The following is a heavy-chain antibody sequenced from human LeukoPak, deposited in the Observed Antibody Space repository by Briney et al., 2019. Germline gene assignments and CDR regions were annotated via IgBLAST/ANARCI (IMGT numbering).Heavy chain of an antibody. V-gene: IGHV3-33*01. CDR1: GFTFSSYG. D-gene: IGHD2-15*01. J-gene: IGHJ6*02. Sequence: GGSLGLSCAASGFTFSSYGMHWVRQAPGKGLEWVAVIWYDGSNKYYADSVKGRFTISRDDSKNTLYLQMNSLRAEDTAVYYCARDPCSGGSCYPRGYYYYGMDVWGQGTTVTVSS. CDR3: ARDPCSGGSCYPRGYYYYGMDV. CDR2: IWYDGSNK.